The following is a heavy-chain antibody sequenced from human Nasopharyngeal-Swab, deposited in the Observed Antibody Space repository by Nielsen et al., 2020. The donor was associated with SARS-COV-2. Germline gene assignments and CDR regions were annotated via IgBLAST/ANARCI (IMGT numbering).Heavy chain of an antibody. CDR2: ISSSSSSI. Sequence: GESLKISCAASGFTFSSYSMNWVRQAPGKGLEWVSSISSSSSSIYYADSVKGRFTISRDNAKNSLYLQMNSLRAEDTAVYYCARYQTYSSGWYGPYYFDYWGQGTLVTVSS. CDR1: GFTFSSYS. CDR3: ARYQTYSSGWYGPYYFDY. J-gene: IGHJ4*02. V-gene: IGHV3-21*01. D-gene: IGHD6-19*01.